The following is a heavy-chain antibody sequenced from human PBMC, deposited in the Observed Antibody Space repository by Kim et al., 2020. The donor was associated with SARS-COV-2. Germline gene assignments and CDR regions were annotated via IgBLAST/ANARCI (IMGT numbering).Heavy chain of an antibody. CDR2: INHSGST. D-gene: IGHD2-2*01. Sequence: SETMSLTCAVYGGSFSGYYWSWIRQPPGKGLEWIGEINHSGSTNYNPSLKSRVTISVVTSKNQFSMKLSSVTAADTAVYYCARLRVLKYCSSTSCYANYYYYGMDVWGQGTTVTVSS. CDR1: GGSFSGYY. CDR3: ARLRVLKYCSSTSCYANYYYYGMDV. V-gene: IGHV4-34*01. J-gene: IGHJ6*02.